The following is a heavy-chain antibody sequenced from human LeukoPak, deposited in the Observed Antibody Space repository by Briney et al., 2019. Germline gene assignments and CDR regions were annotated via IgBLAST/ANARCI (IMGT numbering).Heavy chain of an antibody. Sequence: ASVKVSCKASGYTFTGYYMHWVRQAPGQGLEWMGRINPNSGGTNYAQKFQGRVTMTRDTSISTAYMALSRLRSDDTAVYYCARDRYDFWSGYQGDFDYWGQGTLVTVSS. CDR1: GYTFTGYY. J-gene: IGHJ4*02. CDR2: INPNSGGT. CDR3: ARDRYDFWSGYQGDFDY. D-gene: IGHD3-3*01. V-gene: IGHV1-2*06.